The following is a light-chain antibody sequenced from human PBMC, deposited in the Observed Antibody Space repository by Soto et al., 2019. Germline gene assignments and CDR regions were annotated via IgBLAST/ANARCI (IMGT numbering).Light chain of an antibody. CDR2: GNS. J-gene: IGLJ1*01. V-gene: IGLV1-40*01. CDR1: SSNIGANYD. CDR3: QSYDSTLSARYV. Sequence: QSVLTQPPSVPGAPGQRVTISCTGSSSNIGANYDVHWYQQRPGTAPKLLIFGNSNRPSGVPDRFSGSKSGTSASLAITGLQAEDEGDYYCQSYDSTLSARYVFGTGTKLTVL.